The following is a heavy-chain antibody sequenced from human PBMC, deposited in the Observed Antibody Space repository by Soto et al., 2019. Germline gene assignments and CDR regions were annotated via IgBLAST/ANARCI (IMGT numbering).Heavy chain of an antibody. D-gene: IGHD3-9*01. CDR1: GFTFDDYA. CDR2: ISWDSGSV. J-gene: IGHJ4*02. Sequence: PGGSLRLSCAASGFTFDDYAMHWVRQAPGKGLEWVSGISWDSGSVDYADSVKGRFTISRDNGKNSLYLQMNSLRAEDTALYYCTKDYDIFTGYYDYWGQGTLVTVSS. V-gene: IGHV3-9*01. CDR3: TKDYDIFTGYYDY.